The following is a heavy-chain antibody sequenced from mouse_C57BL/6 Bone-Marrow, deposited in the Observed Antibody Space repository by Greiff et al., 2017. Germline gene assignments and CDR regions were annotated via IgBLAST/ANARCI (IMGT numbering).Heavy chain of an antibody. CDR2: IWTGGGT. D-gene: IGHD2-3*01. J-gene: IGHJ1*03. CDR1: GFSLTSYA. CDR3: ARNTLIYDGYYWYFEV. V-gene: IGHV2-9-1*01. Sequence: VKLMESGPGLVAPSQSLSISCTVSGFSLTSYAISWVRQPPGKGLEWLGVIWTGGGTNYNSALKSRLSISKDNSKSQVFVKMNSLQTDDTASYYCARNTLIYDGYYWYFEVWGTGTTVTVAS.